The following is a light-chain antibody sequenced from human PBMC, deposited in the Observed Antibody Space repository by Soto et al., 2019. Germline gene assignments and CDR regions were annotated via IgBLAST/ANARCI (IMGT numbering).Light chain of an antibody. CDR3: KQYGSSPLFT. J-gene: IGKJ3*01. Sequence: EIVLTQSPGTLSLSPGERATLSCRASQSVSSSYLAWYQQKPGQAPRLLIYGASRMATGIPDRFSGSGSGTAFTLTISTLEPEDFAVYYCKQYGSSPLFTFGHGTKVDIK. CDR1: QSVSSSY. V-gene: IGKV3-20*01. CDR2: GAS.